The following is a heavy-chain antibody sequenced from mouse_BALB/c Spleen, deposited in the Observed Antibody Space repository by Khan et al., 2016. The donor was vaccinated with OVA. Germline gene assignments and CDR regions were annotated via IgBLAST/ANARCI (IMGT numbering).Heavy chain of an antibody. J-gene: IGHJ2*01. Sequence: EVELVESGGGLVKPGGSLKLSCAASGFTFSSYAMSWVRQTPEKRLEWVASISSGGSTYYPDSMKGRFTISRANARNILYLQMSSLRAEDTAMYYGASPLYYDGSSYVDYWGQGTTLTVSS. D-gene: IGHD1-1*01. CDR2: ISSGGST. CDR3: ASPLYYDGSSYVDY. CDR1: GFTFSSYA. V-gene: IGHV5-6-5*01.